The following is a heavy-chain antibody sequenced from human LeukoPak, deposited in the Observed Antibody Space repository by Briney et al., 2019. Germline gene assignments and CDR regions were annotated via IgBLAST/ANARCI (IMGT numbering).Heavy chain of an antibody. J-gene: IGHJ3*02. V-gene: IGHV4-59*08. CDR2: IYYSGST. Sequence: SETLSLTCTVSGGSISSYYWSWIRQPPGKGLEWIGYIYYSGSTNYNPSLKSRVTISVDTSKNQFSLKLSSVTAADTAVYYCARQTRIAAAVSDAFDIWGQGTMVTVSS. CDR3: ARQTRIAAAVSDAFDI. CDR1: GGSISSYY. D-gene: IGHD6-13*01.